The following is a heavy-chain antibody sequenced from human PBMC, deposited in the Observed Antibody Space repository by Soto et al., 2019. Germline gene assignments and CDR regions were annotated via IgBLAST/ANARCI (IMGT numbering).Heavy chain of an antibody. CDR2: INPSGGST. CDR1: GYTFASYY. V-gene: IGHV1-46*01. D-gene: IGHD6-6*01. J-gene: IGHJ6*02. Sequence: ASVKVSCKASGYTFASYYMHWVRQAPGQGLEWMGIINPSGGSTSYAQKFQGRVTMTRDTSTSTVYMELSSLRSEDTAVYYCAAHLRSSSGQNYYYYGMDVWGQGTTVTVS. CDR3: AAHLRSSSGQNYYYYGMDV.